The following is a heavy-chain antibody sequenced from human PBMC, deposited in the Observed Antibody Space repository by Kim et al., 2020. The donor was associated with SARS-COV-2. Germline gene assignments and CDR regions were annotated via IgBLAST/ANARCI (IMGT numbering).Heavy chain of an antibody. D-gene: IGHD1-26*01. CDR2: IGTAGDT. CDR3: ARGEWELSGGIDY. Sequence: GGSLRLSCAASGFTFSSYDMHWVRQATGKGLEWVSAIGTAGDTYYPGSVKGRFTISRENAKNSLYLQMNSLRAGDTAVYYCARGEWELSGGIDYWGQGTLVTVSS. CDR1: GFTFSSYD. J-gene: IGHJ4*02. V-gene: IGHV3-13*01.